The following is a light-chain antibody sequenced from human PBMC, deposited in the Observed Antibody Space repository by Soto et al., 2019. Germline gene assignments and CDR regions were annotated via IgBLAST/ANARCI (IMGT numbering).Light chain of an antibody. Sequence: EIVLTQSPATLSLSPGERATLSCRASQSVSNYLAWFQQKPGQAPRLLIYDASNTATGIPARFSGSGSGTDFTLTISSLEPEDFAVYYCQQRSSWPLFTFGGGTKVEI. CDR1: QSVSNY. V-gene: IGKV3-11*01. J-gene: IGKJ4*01. CDR3: QQRSSWPLFT. CDR2: DAS.